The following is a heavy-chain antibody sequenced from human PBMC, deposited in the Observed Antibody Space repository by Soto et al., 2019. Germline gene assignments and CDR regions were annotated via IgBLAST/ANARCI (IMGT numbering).Heavy chain of an antibody. D-gene: IGHD1-7*01. Sequence: QVQLVQSGAEVKKPGSSVKVSCKASGGTFSTYGISWVRQAPGQGLEWMGGIPAIFGAANYEPKFQGRVTITADESTSTAYMELNSLRSEDSAVYYCARSEAVRSEAGTTVVGPNNWLDPWCQGTLVIVSS. CDR3: ARSEAVRSEAGTTVVGPNNWLDP. V-gene: IGHV1-69*01. CDR1: GGTFSTYG. J-gene: IGHJ5*02. CDR2: IPAIFGAA.